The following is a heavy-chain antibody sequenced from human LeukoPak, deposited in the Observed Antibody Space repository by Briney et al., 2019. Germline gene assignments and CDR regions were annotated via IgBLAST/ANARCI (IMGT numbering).Heavy chain of an antibody. CDR3: AREYYDGSGHKHSFDI. V-gene: IGHV1-2*02. CDR1: GYTFSDYY. J-gene: IGHJ3*02. CDR2: IDPTSGGT. Sequence: ASVKVSCKASGYTFSDYYMHWVRQAPGQGLEWMGGIDPTSGGTKYAQKFQGRVTMTRDTSISTVYMELSRLRSDDTAVFYCAREYYDGSGHKHSFDIWGQGTMVTVSS. D-gene: IGHD3-22*01.